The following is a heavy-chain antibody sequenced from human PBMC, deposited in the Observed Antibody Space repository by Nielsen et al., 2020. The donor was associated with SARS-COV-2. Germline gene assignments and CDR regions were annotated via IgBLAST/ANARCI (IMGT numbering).Heavy chain of an antibody. J-gene: IGHJ4*02. CDR3: VKAQGSGSYY. Sequence: GESLKISCPASGFTFGDYAMSWVRQAPGKGLEYVSAISSNGGSTYYADSVKGRFTISRDNSKNTLYLQMSSLRAEDTAVYYCVKAQGSGSYYWGQGTLVTVSS. V-gene: IGHV3-64D*06. CDR2: ISSNGGST. D-gene: IGHD1-26*01. CDR1: GFTFGDYA.